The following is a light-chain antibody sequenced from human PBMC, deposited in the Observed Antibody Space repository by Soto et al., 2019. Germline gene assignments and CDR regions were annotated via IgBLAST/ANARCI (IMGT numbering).Light chain of an antibody. CDR2: EDS. CDR1: SNDVGTYDL. V-gene: IGLV2-23*01. CDR3: CSYAGGSTSV. J-gene: IGLJ2*01. Sequence: QSALTQPASVSGSPGQSITISCTGTSNDVGTYDLVSWYQQHPGKAPKLIIYEDSKRPSGVSNRFSGSKSGNTASLTISGLQAEDEADYYCCSYAGGSTSVFGGGTKLTVL.